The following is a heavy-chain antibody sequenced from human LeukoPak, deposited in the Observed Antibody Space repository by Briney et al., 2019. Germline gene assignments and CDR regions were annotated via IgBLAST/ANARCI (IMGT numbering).Heavy chain of an antibody. J-gene: IGHJ4*02. D-gene: IGHD3-3*01. Sequence: GGSLRLSCAASGSTFSSYAMSWVRQAPGKGLEWVSAISGSGGSTYYADSVKGRFTISRDNSKNTLYLQMNSLRAEDTAVYYCAKAKLRFLEWSHFDYWGQGTLVTVSS. V-gene: IGHV3-23*01. CDR3: AKAKLRFLEWSHFDY. CDR2: ISGSGGST. CDR1: GSTFSSYA.